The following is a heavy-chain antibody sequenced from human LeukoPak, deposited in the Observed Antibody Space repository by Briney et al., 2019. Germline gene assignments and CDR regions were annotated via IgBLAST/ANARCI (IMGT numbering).Heavy chain of an antibody. Sequence: SETLSLTCAVYGGSFSGYYWSWIRQPPGKGLEWIGEINHSGSTNYNPSLKSRVTISVDTSKNQFSLKLSSATAADTAVYYCARLRYFDWLHKGAFDIWGQGTMVTVSS. CDR3: ARLRYFDWLHKGAFDI. CDR1: GGSFSGYY. CDR2: INHSGST. V-gene: IGHV4-34*01. J-gene: IGHJ3*02. D-gene: IGHD3-9*01.